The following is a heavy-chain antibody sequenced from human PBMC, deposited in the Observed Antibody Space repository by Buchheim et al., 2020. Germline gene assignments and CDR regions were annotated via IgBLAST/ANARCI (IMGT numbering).Heavy chain of an antibody. CDR1: GFTFSSYA. V-gene: IGHV3-23*01. CDR3: AKQPYSSGWYGYNWFDP. J-gene: IGHJ5*02. CDR2: ISGSGGST. D-gene: IGHD6-19*01. Sequence: EVQLLESGGGLVQPGGSLRLSCAASGFTFSSYAMSWVRQAPGKGLEWASAISGSGGSTYYADSVKGRFTISRDNSKNTLYLQMNSLRAEDTAVYYCAKQPYSSGWYGYNWFDPWGQGTL.